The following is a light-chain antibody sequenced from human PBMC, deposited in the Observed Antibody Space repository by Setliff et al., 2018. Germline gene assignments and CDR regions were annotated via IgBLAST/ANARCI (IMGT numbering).Light chain of an antibody. J-gene: IGLJ2*01. Sequence: QSVLTQPASVSASPGQSISISCTGDSRDFDGDTFVSWYRQYPGKAPQLLIYDVASRPSGISNRFSGSKSDNTASLTISGLQAEDEADYYCSSYTRSTNFRVFGGGTKITVL. CDR3: SSYTRSTNFRV. V-gene: IGLV2-14*03. CDR1: SRDFDGDTF. CDR2: DVA.